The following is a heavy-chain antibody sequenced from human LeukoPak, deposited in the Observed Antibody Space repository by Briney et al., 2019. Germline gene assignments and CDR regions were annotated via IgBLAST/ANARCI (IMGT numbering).Heavy chain of an antibody. CDR1: GGSISSYY. Sequence: SETLSLTCTVSGGSISSYYWSWIRQPPGKGLEWIGYIYYSGSTNYNPSLKSRVTISVDTSKNQFSLKLSSVTAADTAVYYCARLSRGYCSGGSCYTDDYWGQGTLVTVSS. V-gene: IGHV4-59*08. J-gene: IGHJ4*02. CDR3: ARLSRGYCSGGSCYTDDY. CDR2: IYYSGST. D-gene: IGHD2-15*01.